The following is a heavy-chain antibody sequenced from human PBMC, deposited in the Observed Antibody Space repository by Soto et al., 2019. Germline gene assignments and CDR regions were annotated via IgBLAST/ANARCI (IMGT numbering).Heavy chain of an antibody. CDR1: GGSISSSSYY. Sequence: TLSLTCTVSGGSISSSSYYWGWIRQPPGKGLEWIGSIYYSGSTYYNPSLKSRVTISVDTSKNQFSLKLSSVTAADTAVYYCASRQSVYFDYWGQGTLVTVSS. V-gene: IGHV4-39*01. CDR2: IYYSGST. J-gene: IGHJ4*02. CDR3: ASRQSVYFDY. D-gene: IGHD4-4*01.